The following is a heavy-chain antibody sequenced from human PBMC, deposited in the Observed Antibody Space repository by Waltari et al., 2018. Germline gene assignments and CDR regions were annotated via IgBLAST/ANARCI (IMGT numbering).Heavy chain of an antibody. D-gene: IGHD6-19*01. CDR2: INHSGST. Sequence: QVQLQQWGAGLLKPSETLSLTCAVYGGSFSGYYWSWIRQPPGKVLEWIGEINHSGSTNYSPSLKSRVTISVDTAKNQFSLKLSSVTAADTAVYYCARRIAVAGTDIFDYWGQGTLVTVSS. J-gene: IGHJ4*02. CDR3: ARRIAVAGTDIFDY. CDR1: GGSFSGYY. V-gene: IGHV4-34*01.